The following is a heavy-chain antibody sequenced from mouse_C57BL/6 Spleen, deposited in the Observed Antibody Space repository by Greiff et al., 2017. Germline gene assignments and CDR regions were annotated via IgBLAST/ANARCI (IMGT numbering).Heavy chain of an antibody. Sequence: VQLKESGPELVKPGASVKISCKASGYSFTGYYMHWVKQSHGNILDWTGYFYPYNGVSSYNQKFKGKATLTVDKSSSTAYMELRSLTSGDSAVYYCARESSNWAWFAYWGQGTLVTVSA. CDR1: GYSFTGYY. CDR2: FYPYNGVS. V-gene: IGHV1-31*01. J-gene: IGHJ3*01. CDR3: ARESSNWAWFAY. D-gene: IGHD2-5*01.